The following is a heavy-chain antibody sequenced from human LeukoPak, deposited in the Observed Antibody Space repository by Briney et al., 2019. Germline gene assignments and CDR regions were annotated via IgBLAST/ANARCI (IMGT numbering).Heavy chain of an antibody. D-gene: IGHD3-10*01. V-gene: IGHV1-69*01. CDR1: GGTFSSYA. J-gene: IGHJ4*02. CDR3: ARDGLWFGELLYGGLDY. Sequence: ASVKVSCKASGGTFSSYAISWVRQAPGQGLEWMGGIIPIFGTANYAQKFQGRVAITADESTSTAYMELSSLRSEDTAVYYCARDGLWFGELLYGGLDYWGQGTLVTVSS. CDR2: IIPIFGTA.